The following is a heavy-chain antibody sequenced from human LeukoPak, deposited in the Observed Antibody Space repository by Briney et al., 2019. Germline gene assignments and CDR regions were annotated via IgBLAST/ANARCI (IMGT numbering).Heavy chain of an antibody. CDR1: GYSFTSYW. CDR2: IYPGDSDI. V-gene: IGHV5-51*01. D-gene: IGHD2-2*01. Sequence: GESLKISCKGSGYSFTSYWIGWVRQMPGKGLEWMGIIYPGDSDIRYSPSFQGQVTISADKSINTAYLQWSSLNASDTAMYYCAKTKGYCSSTSCYENWFDPWGQGTLVTVSS. CDR3: AKTKGYCSSTSCYENWFDP. J-gene: IGHJ5*02.